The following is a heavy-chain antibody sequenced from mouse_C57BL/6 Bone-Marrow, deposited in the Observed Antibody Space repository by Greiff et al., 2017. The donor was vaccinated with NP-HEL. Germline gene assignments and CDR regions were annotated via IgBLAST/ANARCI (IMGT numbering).Heavy chain of an antibody. D-gene: IGHD1-1*01. CDR1: GYSITSDY. CDR2: ISHSGST. J-gene: IGHJ1*03. Sequence: EVQLQQSGPGLAKPSQTLSLTCSATGYSITSDYWNWIRKFPGNKLEYMGYISHSGSTTYNPSLKSRISTTRDTSKNQYYLHLNSVTTEDAATYYCARYISSYWYFDVWGTGTAVTVTS. V-gene: IGHV3-8*01. CDR3: ARYISSYWYFDV.